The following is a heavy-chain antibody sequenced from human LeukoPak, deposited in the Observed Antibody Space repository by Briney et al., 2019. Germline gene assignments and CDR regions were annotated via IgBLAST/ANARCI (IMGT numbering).Heavy chain of an antibody. J-gene: IGHJ4*02. V-gene: IGHV4-39*07. CDR2: IYYSGNT. CDR3: ARGPYFLLWFGEPSYFDY. CDR1: GDPISTSNSY. Sequence: SETLSLTCTVSGDPISTSNSYWGWIRQPPGKGLEWIGSIYYSGNTNYNPSLKSRVTIPVDTSKNQFSLKLSSVTAADTAVYYCARGPYFLLWFGEPSYFDYWGQGTLVTVSS. D-gene: IGHD3-10*01.